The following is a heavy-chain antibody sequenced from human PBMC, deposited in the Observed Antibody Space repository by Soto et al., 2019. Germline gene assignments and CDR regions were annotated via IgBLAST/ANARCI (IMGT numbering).Heavy chain of an antibody. V-gene: IGHV1-18*01. J-gene: IGHJ2*01. Sequence: QVQLVQSGPEVKKAGASVKVSCTAPTDYIFLAYGFDWVRQAPGQGLEWMGWISPKFGRTNYARTLQDKFTMTTDVSTNSVSMELRDLRSDDTAVYYCARDDCNGGSCDGGHYLVLWGRGTPISVSS. CDR1: DYIFLAYG. CDR2: ISPKFGRT. CDR3: ARDDCNGGSCDGGHYLVL. D-gene: IGHD2-15*01.